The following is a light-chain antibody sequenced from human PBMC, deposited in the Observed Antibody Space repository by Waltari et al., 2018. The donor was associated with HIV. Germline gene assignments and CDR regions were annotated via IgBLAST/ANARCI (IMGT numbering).Light chain of an antibody. V-gene: IGLV2-11*01. CDR2: DVD. J-gene: IGLJ2*01. Sequence: QSALTQPRPVSGSPGQSVTFSCTGSSSDVGDYNYVSWYQQYPGKAPKLIIYDVDKRPSGVPDRFSGSKSGNTASLTISGLQSEDEADYYCCSYAGSLFGGGTKVAVL. CDR3: CSYAGSL. CDR1: SSDVGDYNY.